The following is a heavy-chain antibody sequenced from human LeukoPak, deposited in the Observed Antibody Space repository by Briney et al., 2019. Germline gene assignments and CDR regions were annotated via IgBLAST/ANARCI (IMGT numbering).Heavy chain of an antibody. Sequence: SQTVSLTCTVSGGSISSGGYYWSWIRQPPGKGLEWIGYIYHSGSTYYNPSLKSRVTISVDRSKNQFSLKLSSVTAADTAVYYCARVSVGATYYFDYWGQGTLVTVSS. CDR1: GGSISSGGYY. D-gene: IGHD1-26*01. V-gene: IGHV4-30-2*01. CDR2: IYHSGST. J-gene: IGHJ4*02. CDR3: ARVSVGATYYFDY.